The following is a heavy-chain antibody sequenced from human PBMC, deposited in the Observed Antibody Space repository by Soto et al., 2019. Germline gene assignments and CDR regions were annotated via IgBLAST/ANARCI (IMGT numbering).Heavy chain of an antibody. Sequence: SETLSLTCTVSGGSISSSSYYWGWIRQPPGKGLEWIGSIYYSGSTYYNPSLKSRVTISVDTSKNQFSLKLSSVTAADTAVYYCAIIAAAGRTYYYYYYMDVWGKGTTVTVS. V-gene: IGHV4-39*01. CDR3: AIIAAAGRTYYYYYYMDV. D-gene: IGHD6-13*01. CDR1: GGSISSSSYY. J-gene: IGHJ6*03. CDR2: IYYSGST.